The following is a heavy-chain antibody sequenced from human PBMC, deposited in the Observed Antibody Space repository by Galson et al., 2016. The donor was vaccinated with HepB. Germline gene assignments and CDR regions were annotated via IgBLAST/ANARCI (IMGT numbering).Heavy chain of an antibody. Sequence: PALVKPTQTLTLTCTFSGFSLNFNATGVSWIRQAPGKALEWLARIDWEDETFFKMSLKTRLSISKDTSKNQVVLTMTNMDPVDTATYFCAREYSRGGLALDGWGQGTTVTVSS. V-gene: IGHV2-70*04. D-gene: IGHD3-10*01. J-gene: IGHJ6*02. CDR2: IDWEDET. CDR1: GFSLNFNATG. CDR3: AREYSRGGLALDG.